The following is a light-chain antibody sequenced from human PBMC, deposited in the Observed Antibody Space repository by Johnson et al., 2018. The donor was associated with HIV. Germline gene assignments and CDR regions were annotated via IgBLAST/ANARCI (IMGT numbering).Light chain of an antibody. CDR2: ENN. CDR3: GTWDSSLSADV. Sequence: QSVLTQPPSVSAAPGQKVTISCSGSSSNIGNNYVSWYQQLPGTAPKLLIYENNKRPSGIPDRFSGSKSGTSATLCSTGLQTGDEADYYCGTWDSSLSADVFGTGTKVTVL. J-gene: IGLJ1*01. V-gene: IGLV1-51*02. CDR1: SSNIGNNY.